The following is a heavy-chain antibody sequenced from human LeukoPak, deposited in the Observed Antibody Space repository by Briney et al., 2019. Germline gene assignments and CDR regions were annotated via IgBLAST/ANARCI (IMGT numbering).Heavy chain of an antibody. CDR1: GGSITSYH. J-gene: IGHJ6*02. Sequence: PSETLSLTCTVSGGSITSYHWSWIRQPPEKGLEWIGYISYSGTTTYNPSLKSRVTISVDASKSQLSLKLSSVTAADTAIYNCARGGNGMDVWGQGTTVTVSS. CDR2: ISYSGTT. CDR3: ARGGNGMDV. V-gene: IGHV4-59*01.